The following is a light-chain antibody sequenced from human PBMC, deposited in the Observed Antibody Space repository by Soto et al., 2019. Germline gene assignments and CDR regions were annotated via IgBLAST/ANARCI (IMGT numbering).Light chain of an antibody. V-gene: IGKV3-20*01. CDR3: QHFGGTTFT. J-gene: IGKJ5*01. CDR1: QSVSSSY. CDR2: GAS. Sequence: GEAATLSCRASQSVSSSYIAWYQQRPGQTPSLLIYGASTRATGIPDRFSGSGSGTLFTLTISRLDPGDFAVYYCQHFGGTTFTFGQGTRLEIK.